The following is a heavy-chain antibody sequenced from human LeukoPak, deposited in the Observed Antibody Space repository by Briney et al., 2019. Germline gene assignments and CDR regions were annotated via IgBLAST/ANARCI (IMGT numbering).Heavy chain of an antibody. J-gene: IGHJ4*02. V-gene: IGHV3-30*02. CDR3: AKDSLPVVTPHFDY. CDR2: IWYDGSNK. D-gene: IGHD4-23*01. CDR1: GFTFSSYG. Sequence: GGSLRLPCAASGFTFSSYGMHWVRQAPGKGLEWVAFIWYDGSNKYYADSVKGRFTISRDNSKNTLYLQMNSLRAEDTAVYYCAKDSLPVVTPHFDYWGQGTLVTVSS.